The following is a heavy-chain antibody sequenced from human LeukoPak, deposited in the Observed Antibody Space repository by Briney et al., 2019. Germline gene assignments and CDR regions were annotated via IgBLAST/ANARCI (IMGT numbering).Heavy chain of an antibody. Sequence: SVKVSCKASGGTFSSYAISWGRQAPRQGLEWMGRIIPIVGTANYAQKFQGGVTITTDESTKTTYLQLSNRRSEDNADYYCWRRAVAGKFDYWGQGTLVTVSS. D-gene: IGHD6-19*01. J-gene: IGHJ4*02. CDR2: IIPIVGTA. V-gene: IGHV1-69*05. CDR1: GGTFSSYA. CDR3: WRRAVAGKFDY.